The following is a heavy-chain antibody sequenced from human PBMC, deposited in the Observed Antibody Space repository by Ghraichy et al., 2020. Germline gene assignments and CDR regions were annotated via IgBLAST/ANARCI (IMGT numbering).Heavy chain of an antibody. Sequence: GGSLRLSCAASGFTFSSYGMHWVRQAPGKGLEWVAVISYDGSNKYYADSVKGRFTISRDNSKNTLYLQMNSLRAEDTAVYYCAKDRVMYNWNDRVGYWGQGTLVTVSS. CDR3: AKDRVMYNWNDRVGY. D-gene: IGHD1-20*01. V-gene: IGHV3-30*18. CDR1: GFTFSSYG. J-gene: IGHJ4*02. CDR2: ISYDGSNK.